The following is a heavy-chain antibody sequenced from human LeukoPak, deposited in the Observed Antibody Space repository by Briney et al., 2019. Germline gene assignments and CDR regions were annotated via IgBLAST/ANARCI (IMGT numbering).Heavy chain of an antibody. V-gene: IGHV4-34*08. CDR2: INHSGST. D-gene: IGHD3-22*01. CDR3: APPSYYYEANGYSVA. CDR1: GFTFSSYS. Sequence: PGGSLRLSCAASGFTFSSYSMNWIRQAPGKGLEWIGDINHSGSTNYNPSLTSRVTISVDPSKNQFSLNLSSVTAADTAVYYCAPPSYYYEANGYSVAWGQGTLVTVSS. J-gene: IGHJ5*02.